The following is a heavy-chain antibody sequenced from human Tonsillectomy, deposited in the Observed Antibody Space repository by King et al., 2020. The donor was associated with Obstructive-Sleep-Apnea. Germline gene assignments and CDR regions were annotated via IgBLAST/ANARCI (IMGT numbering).Heavy chain of an antibody. V-gene: IGHV3-49*03. CDR2: IRSKAYGGTT. J-gene: IGHJ4*02. Sequence: VQLVESGGGLVQPGRSLRLSCTASGFTFGDYAMSWFRQAPGKGLEWVGFIRSKAYGGTTEYAASVKGRFTISRDDSKSIAYLQMNSLKTEVTAVYYCSRAIVVVTANTYFDYWGQGTLVTVSS. CDR3: SRAIVVVTANTYFDY. CDR1: GFTFGDYA. D-gene: IGHD2-21*02.